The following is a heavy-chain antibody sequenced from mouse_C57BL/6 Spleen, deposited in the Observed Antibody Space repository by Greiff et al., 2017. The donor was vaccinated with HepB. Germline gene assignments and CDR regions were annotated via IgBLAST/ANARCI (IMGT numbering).Heavy chain of an antibody. CDR3: ARGARDVGAY. Sequence: VQLQQSGPGLVKPSQSLSLTCSVTGYSITCGYYWNWIRQFPGNKLEWMGYISYDGSNNYNPSLKNRISITRDTSKNQFFLKLNSVTTEDTATYYCARGARDVGAYWGQGTLVTVSA. J-gene: IGHJ3*01. CDR1: GYSITCGYY. V-gene: IGHV3-6*01. D-gene: IGHD3-1*01. CDR2: ISYDGSN.